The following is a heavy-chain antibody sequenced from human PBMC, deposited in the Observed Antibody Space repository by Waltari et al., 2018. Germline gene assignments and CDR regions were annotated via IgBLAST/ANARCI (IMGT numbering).Heavy chain of an antibody. CDR2: IYPGDSDT. V-gene: IGHV5-51*01. D-gene: IGHD5-12*01. Sequence: EVQLVQSGAEVKKPGESLKISCQASGYTFTNYWIGWVRQMPGKGLEWMGIIYPGDSDTTYSPSFEGQVTSSVDKSISISYRQWTSLKASDTAMYYCVRQVGTNWLDPWGQGTLVTVSS. CDR1: GYTFTNYW. CDR3: VRQVGTNWLDP. J-gene: IGHJ5*02.